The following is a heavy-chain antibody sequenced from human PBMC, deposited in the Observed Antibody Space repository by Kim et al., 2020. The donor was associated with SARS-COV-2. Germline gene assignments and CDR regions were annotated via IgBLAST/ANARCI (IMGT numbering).Heavy chain of an antibody. CDR3: ARLYCINTSCYDGDY. J-gene: IGHJ4*02. V-gene: IGHV4-34*01. CDR1: GGSFSGYY. Sequence: SETLSLTCAVFGGSFSGYYCSWIRQPPGKGLEWIGEIDHSGSINYNPSLKSRVTISVDTSKDQFSLKLRSVTAADTAVYYCARLYCINTSCYDGDYWGLGTLVTVSS. D-gene: IGHD2-2*01. CDR2: IDHSGSI.